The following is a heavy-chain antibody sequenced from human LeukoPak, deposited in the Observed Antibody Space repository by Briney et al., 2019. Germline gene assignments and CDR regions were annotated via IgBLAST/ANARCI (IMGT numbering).Heavy chain of an antibody. V-gene: IGHV1-69*05. CDR1: GGTFSSYA. CDR3: ARDIYYDSSGYSDAFDI. J-gene: IGHJ3*02. Sequence: GASVKVSCKASGGTFSSYAISWVRQAPGQGLEWMGGIIPIFGTANYAQKFQGRVTVTTDESTSTACMELSSLRSEDTAVYYCARDIYYDSSGYSDAFDIWGQGTMVTVSS. D-gene: IGHD3-22*01. CDR2: IIPIFGTA.